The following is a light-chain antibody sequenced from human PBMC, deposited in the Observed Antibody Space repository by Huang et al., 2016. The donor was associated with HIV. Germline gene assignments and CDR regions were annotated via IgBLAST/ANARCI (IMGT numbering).Light chain of an antibody. CDR1: QSISNH. CDR2: DAS. V-gene: IGKV3-11*01. J-gene: IGKJ4*01. Sequence: IVLTQSPATLSWYLGERVTLSCRASQSISNHLAWYQQRPGQAPRLLIYDASNRVTGVPARFSGSGSGTDFTLTISSLEPEDFALYYCQQHHSWLTVGGGTKLEVK. CDR3: QQHHSWLT.